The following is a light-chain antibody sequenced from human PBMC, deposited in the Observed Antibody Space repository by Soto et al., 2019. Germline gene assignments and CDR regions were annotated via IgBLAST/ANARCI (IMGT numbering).Light chain of an antibody. J-gene: IGKJ4*01. V-gene: IGKV1-13*01. Sequence: LIRDASTLESGVPSRFNGSGSGTDFTLTISSLEVEDFATYFCQQYDSYPLTFGGRTKLEI. CDR3: QQYDSYPLT. CDR2: DAS.